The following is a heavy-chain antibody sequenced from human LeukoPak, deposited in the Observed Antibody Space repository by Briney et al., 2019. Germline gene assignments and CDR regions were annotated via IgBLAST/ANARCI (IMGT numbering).Heavy chain of an antibody. D-gene: IGHD3-22*01. CDR2: IIPIFGTA. J-gene: IGHJ3*02. CDR1: GGTFSSYA. Sequence: SVKVSCKASGGTFSSYAISWVRQAPGQGLEWMGGIIPIFGTANYAQKSQGRVTITTDESTSTAYTELSSLRSEDTAVYYCARSHGYYDSSGYWSHVAFDIWGQGTMVTVSS. V-gene: IGHV1-69*05. CDR3: ARSHGYYDSSGYWSHVAFDI.